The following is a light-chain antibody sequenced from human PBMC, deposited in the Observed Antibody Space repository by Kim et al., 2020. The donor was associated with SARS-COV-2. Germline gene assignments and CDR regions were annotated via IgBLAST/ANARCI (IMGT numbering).Light chain of an antibody. J-gene: IGLJ2*01. CDR2: QDS. V-gene: IGLV3-1*01. CDR1: KLGDKY. CDR3: QAWDSSTVV. Sequence: ATQGQTASIPCSGDKLGDKYACWYKQRPGQSPVLVIYQDSKRPSGIPERFSGSNSGNTATLTISGTQAMDGADYYCQAWDSSTVVFGGGTQLTVL.